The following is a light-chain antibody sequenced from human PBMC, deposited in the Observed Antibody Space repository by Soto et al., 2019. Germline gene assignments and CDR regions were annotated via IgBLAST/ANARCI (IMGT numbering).Light chain of an antibody. Sequence: QSALTQPASVSGSPGQSITISCSGTSSDVDDYNYVSWYQQHPGKAPKLMIYEVSHRLSGVSNRFSGSNSGYTASLTISGLQDEGGGEYFCTPFLSKRVVVFRRGTKLTVL. CDR3: TPFLSKRVVV. CDR1: SSDVDDYNY. J-gene: IGLJ2*01. CDR2: EVS. V-gene: IGLV2-14*01.